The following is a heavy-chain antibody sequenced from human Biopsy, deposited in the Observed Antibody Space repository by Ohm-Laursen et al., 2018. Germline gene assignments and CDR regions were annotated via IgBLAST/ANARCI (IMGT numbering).Heavy chain of an antibody. CDR3: ARDRGYYSDRTVPAYFDL. CDR2: VYYTGST. J-gene: IGHJ2*01. D-gene: IGHD3-22*01. Sequence: PSETLSLTCTVSGDSISSYYWSWIRQPPGKGLQWIGYVYYTGSTDYNPSLQSRVTISVDTSKNHFSLRLRSVTPADTAIYYCARDRGYYSDRTVPAYFDLWGRGALVTVSS. CDR1: GDSISSYY. V-gene: IGHV4-59*01.